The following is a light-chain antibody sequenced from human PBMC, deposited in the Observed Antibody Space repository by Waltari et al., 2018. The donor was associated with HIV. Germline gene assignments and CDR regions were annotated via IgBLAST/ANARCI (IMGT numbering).Light chain of an antibody. CDR2: EVS. CDR1: SSDVGGYNY. Sequence: QSALTQPPSASGSPGQSVTISCTGTSSDVGGYNYVSWYQQHPGKAPKLTIYEVSKRPSGVPDRFSGSKSGNTASLTVSGLQADDEADYYCSSYGGSDNRVVFGGGTKLTVL. V-gene: IGLV2-8*01. CDR3: SSYGGSDNRVV. J-gene: IGLJ2*01.